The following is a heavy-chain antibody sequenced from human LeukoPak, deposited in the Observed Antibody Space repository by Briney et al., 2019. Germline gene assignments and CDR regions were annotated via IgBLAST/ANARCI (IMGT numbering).Heavy chain of an antibody. V-gene: IGHV4-61*02. CDR3: ARINCGGDCRGYYYKYYMDV. CDR1: GGSISSGSYY. Sequence: SETLSLTCTVSGGSISSGSYYWGWIRQPAGKGLEWIGRVYTSGSTNYNPSLKSRVTISVDTSKNQFSLKLRSVTAADTAVYYCARINCGGDCRGYYYKYYMDVWGKGATVTISS. D-gene: IGHD2-21*02. J-gene: IGHJ6*03. CDR2: VYTSGST.